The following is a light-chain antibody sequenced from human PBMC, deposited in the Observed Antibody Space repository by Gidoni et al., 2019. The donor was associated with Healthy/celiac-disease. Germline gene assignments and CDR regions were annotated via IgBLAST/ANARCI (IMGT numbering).Light chain of an antibody. J-gene: IGLJ2*01. CDR2: RDS. V-gene: IGLV3-9*01. CDR1: NIGSKN. CDR3: QVWDSSTYVV. Sequence: DELTQPRSVSVALGQTARITCGGNNIGSKNVHWYQQKPGQAPVLVIYRDSNRPAGIPARFSGSNSGNTATLTISRAQAGDEADYYCQVWDSSTYVVFGGGTKLTVL.